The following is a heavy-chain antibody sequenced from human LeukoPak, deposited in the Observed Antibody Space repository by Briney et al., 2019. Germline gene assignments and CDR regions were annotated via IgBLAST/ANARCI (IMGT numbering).Heavy chain of an antibody. CDR2: IYDSGST. Sequence: PSETLSLTCTVSGGSITNYYCSWIRQPPGKGLEWIGHIYDSGSTNYNPSLKSRVTMSIDTSKNKFSLKVTSVTAADTAVYYCASLNYYDSSGFDYWGQGTLVTVSS. CDR1: GGSITNYY. J-gene: IGHJ4*02. CDR3: ASLNYYDSSGFDY. V-gene: IGHV4-59*01. D-gene: IGHD3-22*01.